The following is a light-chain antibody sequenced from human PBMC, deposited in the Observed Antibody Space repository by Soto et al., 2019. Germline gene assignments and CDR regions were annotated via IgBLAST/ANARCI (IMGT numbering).Light chain of an antibody. CDR3: QQRSSWPLLT. Sequence: EIVLTQSPATLSLSPGERATLSCRASQSVSSYLAWYQQKPGQAPRLLIYDASNRATGIPARFSGSGSGTDFTPTISSLVPEDFAVDYCQQRSSWPLLTFGGGTKVEMK. CDR2: DAS. CDR1: QSVSSY. J-gene: IGKJ4*01. V-gene: IGKV3-11*01.